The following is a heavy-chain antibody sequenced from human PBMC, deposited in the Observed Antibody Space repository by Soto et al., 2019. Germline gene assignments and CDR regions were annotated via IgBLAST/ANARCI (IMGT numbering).Heavy chain of an antibody. J-gene: IGHJ6*02. CDR2: IIPIFGTA. CDR3: ARSPFVSGGMDV. Sequence: QVQLVQSGAELKNPGSSVKVSCNASGGTFSSYAISWVRQAPGQGLEWMGGIIPIFGTANYAQKFQVRVTITADESTSTAYMELSSLISEDTAVYYCARSPFVSGGMDVWGQGTTVTVSS. CDR1: GGTFSSYA. D-gene: IGHD2-15*01. V-gene: IGHV1-69*01.